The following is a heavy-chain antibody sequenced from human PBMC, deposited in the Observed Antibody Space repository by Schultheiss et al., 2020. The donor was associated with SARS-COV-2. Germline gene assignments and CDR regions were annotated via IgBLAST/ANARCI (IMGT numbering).Heavy chain of an antibody. CDR1: GYTFTSYY. D-gene: IGHD1-26*01. J-gene: IGHJ3*02. Sequence: SVKVSCKASGYTFTSYYMHWVRQAPGQGLEWMGGIIPIFGTANYAQKFQGRVTITADESTSTAYMELSSLRSEDTAVYYCARDLRVGAHHDAFDIWGQGTMVTVSS. CDR2: IIPIFGTA. V-gene: IGHV1-69*13. CDR3: ARDLRVGAHHDAFDI.